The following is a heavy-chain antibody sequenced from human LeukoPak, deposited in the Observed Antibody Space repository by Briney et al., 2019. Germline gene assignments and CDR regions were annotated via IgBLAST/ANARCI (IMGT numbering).Heavy chain of an antibody. J-gene: IGHJ4*02. V-gene: IGHV3-74*01. D-gene: IGHD3-22*01. Sequence: GGSLRLSCAASGFTFSNYWMHWVRQAPGKGLVWVSRINSDGSSTSYAVSVKGRFTISRDNAKNTLYLQMNSLRAEDTAVYYCASYYYDSGGYSYFDYWGQGTLVTVSS. CDR1: GFTFSNYW. CDR3: ASYYYDSGGYSYFDY. CDR2: INSDGSST.